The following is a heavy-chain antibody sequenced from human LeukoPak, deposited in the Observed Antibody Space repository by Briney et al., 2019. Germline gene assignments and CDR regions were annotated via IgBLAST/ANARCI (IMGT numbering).Heavy chain of an antibody. Sequence: PGGSLRLSCEASGFTFSTFAMIWVRQPPGKGLELVSSIFPSGGEIHYADSVRGRFTISRDNSKSTLSLQMNSLRAEETAIYYCATYRQVLLPFESWGQGTLVTVSS. J-gene: IGHJ4*02. D-gene: IGHD2-8*02. CDR3: ATYRQVLLPFES. V-gene: IGHV3-23*01. CDR2: IFPSGGEI. CDR1: GFTFSTFA.